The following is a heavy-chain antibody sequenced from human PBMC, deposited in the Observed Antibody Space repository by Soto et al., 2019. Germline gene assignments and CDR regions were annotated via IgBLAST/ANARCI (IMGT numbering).Heavy chain of an antibody. CDR3: ARHATGYCSGCCCYSLGSNWFDP. CDR2: IYYSGST. J-gene: IGHJ5*02. Sequence: SETLSLTCTVSGGSISSYYWSWIRQPPGKGLEWIGYIYYSGSTNYNPSLKSRVTISVDTSKNQFSLKLSSVTAADTAVYYCARHATGYCSGCCCYSLGSNWFDPWGQGTLVTVSS. V-gene: IGHV4-59*08. CDR1: GGSISSYY. D-gene: IGHD2-15*01.